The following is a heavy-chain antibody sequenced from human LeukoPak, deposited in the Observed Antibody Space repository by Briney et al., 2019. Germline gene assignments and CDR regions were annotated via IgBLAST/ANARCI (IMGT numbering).Heavy chain of an antibody. J-gene: IGHJ4*02. CDR1: GFTFSDYS. V-gene: IGHV3-48*04. CDR2: ISFSVNTK. CDR3: ARGAYSSGWAYFDH. Sequence: PGGSLRLSCAASGFTFSDYSMNWVRQAPGQGLEWVSYISFSVNTKYYGDSVKGRFTISRDNAKNSLYLHMDSLGAEDTAVYYCARGAYSSGWAYFDHCGQGTLVTVSS. D-gene: IGHD6-19*01.